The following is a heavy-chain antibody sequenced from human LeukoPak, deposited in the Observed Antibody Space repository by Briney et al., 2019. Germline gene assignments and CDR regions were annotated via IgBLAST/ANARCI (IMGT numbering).Heavy chain of an antibody. J-gene: IGHJ4*02. CDR1: GYIFTSYD. CDR2: MNANSGDT. V-gene: IGHV1-8*01. CDR3: ARGGTYLPFGY. D-gene: IGHD3-10*01. Sequence: ASVKVSCKASGYIFTSYDINWVRQATGQGLEWMGWMNANSGDTGYAQKFQGRVAMTRNTSISTAYMELSSLRSKDTAIYYCARGGTYLPFGYWGQGTLVIVSS.